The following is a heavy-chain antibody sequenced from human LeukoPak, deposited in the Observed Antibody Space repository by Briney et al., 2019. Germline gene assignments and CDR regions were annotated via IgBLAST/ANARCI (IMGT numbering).Heavy chain of an antibody. D-gene: IGHD1-26*01. J-gene: IGHJ4*02. Sequence: GGSLRLSCAASGFTFSGYGMHWVRQAPGKGLEWVAFIRYDGSNKYYADSVKGRFTISRDNSKNTLYLQMNSLRAEDTAVYYCAKDRRSGSYYAPFDYWGQGTLVTVSS. CDR1: GFTFSGYG. V-gene: IGHV3-30*02. CDR2: IRYDGSNK. CDR3: AKDRRSGSYYAPFDY.